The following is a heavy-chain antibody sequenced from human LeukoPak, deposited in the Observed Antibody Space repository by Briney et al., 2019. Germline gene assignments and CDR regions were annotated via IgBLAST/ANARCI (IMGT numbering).Heavy chain of an antibody. V-gene: IGHV1-24*01. CDR2: FDPEDGET. D-gene: IGHD2-15*01. J-gene: IGHJ4*02. CDR3: ATGRSDIVVVVAATIGYYFDY. Sequence: ASVKVSCKVSGYTLTELSMHWVRQAPGKGLEWMGGFDPEDGETIYAQKFQGRVTMTEDTSTDTAYMEPGSLRSEDTAVYYCATGRSDIVVVVAATIGYYFDYWGQGTLVTVSS. CDR1: GYTLTELS.